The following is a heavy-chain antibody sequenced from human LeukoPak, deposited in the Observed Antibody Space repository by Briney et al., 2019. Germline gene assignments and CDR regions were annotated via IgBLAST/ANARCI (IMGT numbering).Heavy chain of an antibody. CDR1: GYDFINYG. CDR3: ARVGRVCSITSCYSPSYYYYMDV. V-gene: IGHV1-18*01. CDR2: RSIYNGNT. J-gene: IGHJ6*03. Sequence: GASVKVSCKASGYDFINYGISWVRQAPGQGLEWMGWRSIYNGNTDYKLQGRVTMTTDTSTNTAYMEVRSLRSDDTAVYYCARVGRVCSITSCYSPSYYYYMDVWGKGTTVTVSS. D-gene: IGHD2-2*01.